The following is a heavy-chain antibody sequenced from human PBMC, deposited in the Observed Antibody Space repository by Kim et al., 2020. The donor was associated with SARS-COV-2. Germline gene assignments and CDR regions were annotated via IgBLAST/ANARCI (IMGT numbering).Heavy chain of an antibody. CDR1: GFTFSSYW. Sequence: GGSLRLSCAASGFTFSSYWMHWVRQAPGKGLVWVSRINSDGSSTSYADSVKGRFTISRDNAKNTLYLQMNSLRAEDTAVYYCAREYRWALIKLQYGMDVWGQGPTVTVS. J-gene: IGHJ6*02. V-gene: IGHV3-74*01. CDR2: INSDGSST. CDR3: AREYRWALIKLQYGMDV. D-gene: IGHD1-26*01.